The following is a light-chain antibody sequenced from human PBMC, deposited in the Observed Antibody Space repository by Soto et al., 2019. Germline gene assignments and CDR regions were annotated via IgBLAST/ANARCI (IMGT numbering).Light chain of an antibody. V-gene: IGKV3-11*01. CDR1: QSISNH. CDR3: QQRSNWPRT. J-gene: IGKJ1*01. CDR2: DAS. Sequence: EIMMTQSPATLSVSPGDSSTLSCRASQSISNHLAWYQQKPGQAPRLLIYDASNRATDIPARFSGSGSGTDFTLTISSLEPEDFAVYYCQQRSNWPRTFGQGTKVDIK.